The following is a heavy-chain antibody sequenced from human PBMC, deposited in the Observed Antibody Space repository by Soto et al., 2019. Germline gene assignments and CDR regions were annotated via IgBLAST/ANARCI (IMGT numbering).Heavy chain of an antibody. Sequence: QVQLVESGGGVVQPGRSLRLSCAASGFTFSSYGMHWVRQAPGKGLEWVAVIWYDGSNKYYADSVKGRFTISRDNSXNXLFXQMNSLRAEDTAVYYCAREYCSGGSCHYYYYGMDVWGQGTTVTVSS. CDR3: AREYCSGGSCHYYYYGMDV. J-gene: IGHJ6*02. CDR2: IWYDGSNK. CDR1: GFTFSSYG. D-gene: IGHD2-15*01. V-gene: IGHV3-33*01.